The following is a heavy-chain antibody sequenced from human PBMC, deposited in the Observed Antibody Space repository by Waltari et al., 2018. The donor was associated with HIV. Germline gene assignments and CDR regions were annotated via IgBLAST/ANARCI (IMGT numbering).Heavy chain of an antibody. V-gene: IGHV1-2*02. CDR2: ISPNNGGT. D-gene: IGHD5-12*01. CDR1: GYTFTGDY. Sequence: QVQLVQSGAEVKKPGASVKVSCKASGYTFTGDYVHWVRQAPGQGLEWMGWISPNNGGTKYAQKFQGRVTMTRDTSISTVYMELSRLRSDDTAVYYCARDGDIVTTHHYWGQGTLVTVSS. CDR3: ARDGDIVTTHHY. J-gene: IGHJ4*02.